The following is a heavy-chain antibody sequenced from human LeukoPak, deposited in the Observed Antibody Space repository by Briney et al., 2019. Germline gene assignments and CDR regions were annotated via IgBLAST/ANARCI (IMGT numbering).Heavy chain of an antibody. D-gene: IGHD3-22*01. Sequence: GESLRLSCAASGLSFSSYAMSWVRQAPGKGLEWVSGISISGDTTAYADSVKGRFTISRDNPRNTLYLETNSLRAEDTALYYCAIMHRYYDGRGYWVQWGQGTLVAVSS. V-gene: IGHV3-23*01. CDR2: ISISGDTT. CDR3: AIMHRYYDGRGYWVQ. J-gene: IGHJ4*02. CDR1: GLSFSSYA.